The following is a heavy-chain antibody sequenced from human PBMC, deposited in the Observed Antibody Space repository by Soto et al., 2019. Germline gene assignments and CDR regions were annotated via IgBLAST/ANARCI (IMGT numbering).Heavy chain of an antibody. CDR1: GFTFSSYG. CDR2: ISYDGSNK. D-gene: IGHD6-13*01. J-gene: IGHJ4*02. Sequence: PXGSLRLSCAASGFTFSSYGMHWVRQAPGKGLEWVAVISYDGSNKYYADSVKGRFTISRDNSKNTLYLQMNSLRAEDTAVYYCARDIAAAGRGCLDYWGQGTLVTVSS. CDR3: ARDIAAAGRGCLDY. V-gene: IGHV3-30*03.